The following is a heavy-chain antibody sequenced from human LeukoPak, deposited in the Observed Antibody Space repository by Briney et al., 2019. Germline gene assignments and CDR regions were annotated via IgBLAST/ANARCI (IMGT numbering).Heavy chain of an antibody. CDR1: GFTFDDYA. D-gene: IGHD3-16*01. J-gene: IGHJ6*02. CDR2: ISWNSGSI. CDR3: ARGGGLDV. V-gene: IGHV3-9*01. Sequence: GRSLRLSCAASGFTFDDYAMHWVRQAPGKGLEWVSGISWNSGSIGYADSVRGRFAISRDNAKNSLYLQMNSLRAEDTAVYFCARGGGLDVWGQGATVTVSS.